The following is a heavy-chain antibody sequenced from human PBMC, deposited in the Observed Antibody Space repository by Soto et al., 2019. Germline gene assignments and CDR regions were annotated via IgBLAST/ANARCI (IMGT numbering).Heavy chain of an antibody. J-gene: IGHJ3*02. CDR2: INPSGGNT. D-gene: IGHD5-18*01. Sequence: ASVKVSCKASGYTFTSYYMHLVRQAPGQGLEWMGIINPSGGNTNYAQKLQGRVTMTTDTSTSTAYMELRSLRSDDTAVYYCARGEYDRGYSYGYDAFDIWGQGTMVTVSS. CDR3: ARGEYDRGYSYGYDAFDI. V-gene: IGHV1-46*01. CDR1: GYTFTSYY.